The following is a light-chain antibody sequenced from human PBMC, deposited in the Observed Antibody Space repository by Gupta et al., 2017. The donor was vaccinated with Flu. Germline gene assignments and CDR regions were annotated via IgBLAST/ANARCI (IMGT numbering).Light chain of an antibody. Sequence: QSLLTQPPSVSGAPGQSVTISCTGSSSNIGAGFDVHWYLQLPGTAPKPLIYGSSNRRSGVPDRLSGSKSGTSASLAITGLQAEDEAGYYCQSYDSGVVFGGGTKLTVL. J-gene: IGLJ2*01. V-gene: IGLV1-40*01. CDR3: QSYDSGVV. CDR1: SSNIGAGFD. CDR2: GSS.